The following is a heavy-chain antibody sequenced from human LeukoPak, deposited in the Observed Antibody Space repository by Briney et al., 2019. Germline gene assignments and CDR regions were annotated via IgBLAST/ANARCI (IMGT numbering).Heavy chain of an antibody. CDR2: INHSGST. CDR1: GGSFSGYY. Sequence: PSETLSLTCAVYGGSFSGYYWSWLRQPPGKGLEWIGEINHSGSTNYNPSLKSRVTISVDTSKNQFSLKLSSVTAADTAVYYCARGPYGDYRRPWDYWGQGTLVTVSS. CDR3: ARGPYGDYRRPWDY. D-gene: IGHD4-17*01. J-gene: IGHJ4*02. V-gene: IGHV4-34*01.